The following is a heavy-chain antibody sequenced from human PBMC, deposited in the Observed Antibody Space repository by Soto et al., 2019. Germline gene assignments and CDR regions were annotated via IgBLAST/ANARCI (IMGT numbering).Heavy chain of an antibody. CDR2: ISAYNGNT. V-gene: IGHV1-18*01. CDR1: GYTFNSYG. CDR3: ASGGSGYYYEHYYYGMDV. D-gene: IGHD3-22*01. J-gene: IGHJ6*02. Sequence: GASVKVSCKASGYTFNSYGISWVRQAPGQGLEWMGWISAYNGNTNYAQKLQGRVTMTTDTSTSTAYMELRSLRSDDTAVYYCASGGSGYYYEHYYYGMDVWGQGTTVTVSS.